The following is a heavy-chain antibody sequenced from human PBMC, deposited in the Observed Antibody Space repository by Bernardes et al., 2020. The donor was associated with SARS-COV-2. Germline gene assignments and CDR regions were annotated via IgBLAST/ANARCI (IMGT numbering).Heavy chain of an antibody. V-gene: IGHV1-18*01. CDR2: INIYNGNT. Sequence: ARVRCWASCAGFTRYGITWVRRKPGQGLEWLGWINIYNGNTNYAQKFQGRVIMTTDTSTSTAYMDLRSLRSDDTAVYYCARGYYYGSGILAGDYWGQGTLVTVSS. CDR1: CAGFTRYG. D-gene: IGHD3-10*01. J-gene: IGHJ4*02. CDR3: ARGYYYGSGILAGDY.